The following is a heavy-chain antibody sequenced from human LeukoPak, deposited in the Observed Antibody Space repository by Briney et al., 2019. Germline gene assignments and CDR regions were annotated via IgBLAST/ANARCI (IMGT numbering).Heavy chain of an antibody. CDR2: IYYSGST. Sequence: SETLSLTCSVSGGSIGRGSYYWGWIRQSPGKGLEWIGSIYYSGSTNYNPSLKSRVTISVDTSKNQFSLKLSSVTAADTAVYYCAREGGAYDSSGYNIGDYFDYWGQGTLVTVSS. CDR3: AREGGAYDSSGYNIGDYFDY. CDR1: GGSIGRGSYY. J-gene: IGHJ4*02. V-gene: IGHV4-39*07. D-gene: IGHD3-22*01.